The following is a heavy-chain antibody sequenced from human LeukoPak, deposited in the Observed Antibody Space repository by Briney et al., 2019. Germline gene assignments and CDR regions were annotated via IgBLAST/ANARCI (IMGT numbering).Heavy chain of an antibody. CDR3: AAYDSSGYYYYY. J-gene: IGHJ4*02. V-gene: IGHV4-59*01. CDR2: IYYSGRT. D-gene: IGHD3-22*01. Sequence: PSETLSLTCTVSGGSISSYYWSWIRQPPGKGLGWIGYIYYSGRTNYNPSLKSRVTISVGTSKNQFSLKLSSVTAADTAVYYCAAYDSSGYYYYYWGQGTLVTVSS. CDR1: GGSISSYY.